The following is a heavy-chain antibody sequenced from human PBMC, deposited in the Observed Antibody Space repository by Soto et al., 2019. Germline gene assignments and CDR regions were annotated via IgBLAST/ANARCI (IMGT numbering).Heavy chain of an antibody. D-gene: IGHD3-3*01. V-gene: IGHV3-23*01. Sequence: GGSLRLSCAASGFTFSSYAMSWVRQAPGKGLEWVSTISGSGGSTYYADSVKGRFTNSRDNSKNTLYLQMNSLRAEDTALYYCAKDASSGITSFDLWGRGTLVTVSS. CDR1: GFTFSSYA. CDR2: ISGSGGST. CDR3: AKDASSGITSFDL. J-gene: IGHJ2*01.